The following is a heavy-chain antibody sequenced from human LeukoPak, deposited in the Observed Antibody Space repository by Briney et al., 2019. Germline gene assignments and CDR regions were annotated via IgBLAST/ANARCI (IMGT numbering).Heavy chain of an antibody. CDR2: IYYSGST. D-gene: IGHD2-15*01. J-gene: IGHJ4*02. Sequence: PSETLSLTCTVSGGSISSSSYYWGWIRQPPGKGLEWIGSIYYSGSTYYNPSLKSRVTISVDTSKNQFSLKLSSVTAADTAVYYCARAQRVALPHFDFWGQGTLVTVSS. CDR1: GGSISSSSYY. CDR3: ARAQRVALPHFDF. V-gene: IGHV4-39*01.